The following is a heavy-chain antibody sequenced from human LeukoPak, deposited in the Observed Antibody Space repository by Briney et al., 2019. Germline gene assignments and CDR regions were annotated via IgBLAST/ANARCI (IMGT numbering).Heavy chain of an antibody. V-gene: IGHV4-61*08. CDR1: GGSISSGGYY. Sequence: SQTLSLTCTVSGGSISSGGYYWSWIRQPPGKGLEWIGYIYYSGSTNYNPSLKSRVTISVDTSKNQFSLKLSSVTAADTAVYYCARGDMAVARFDPWGQGTLVTVSS. CDR3: ARGDMAVARFDP. J-gene: IGHJ5*02. CDR2: IYYSGST. D-gene: IGHD6-19*01.